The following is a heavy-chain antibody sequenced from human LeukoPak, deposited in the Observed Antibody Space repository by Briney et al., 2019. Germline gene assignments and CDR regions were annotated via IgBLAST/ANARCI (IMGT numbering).Heavy chain of an antibody. D-gene: IGHD2-21*02. J-gene: IGHJ4*02. V-gene: IGHV3-21*01. CDR3: ARDQAGYCGGDCYKQFDY. Sequence: GGSLRLSCAASGFTFSSYSMNWVRQAPGKGLEWVSSISSSSSYIYYADSVKGRFTISRDNAKNSLYLQMNSLRAEDTAVYYCARDQAGYCGGDCYKQFDYWGRGTLVTVSS. CDR2: ISSSSSYI. CDR1: GFTFSSYS.